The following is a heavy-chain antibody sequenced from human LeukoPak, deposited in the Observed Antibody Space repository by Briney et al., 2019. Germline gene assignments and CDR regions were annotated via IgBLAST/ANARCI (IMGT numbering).Heavy chain of an antibody. J-gene: IGHJ5*02. D-gene: IGHD4/OR15-4a*01. Sequence: ASVKVSCKASGGTFSSYAISWVRQAPGQGLEWMGRIIPILGIANYAQKFQGRVTITAGKSTGTAYMELSSLRSEATAVYYCARSFMELSTSTAYMELSSWGQGTLVTVSS. CDR3: ARSFMELSTSTAYMELSS. V-gene: IGHV1-69*04. CDR2: IIPILGIA. CDR1: GGTFSSYA.